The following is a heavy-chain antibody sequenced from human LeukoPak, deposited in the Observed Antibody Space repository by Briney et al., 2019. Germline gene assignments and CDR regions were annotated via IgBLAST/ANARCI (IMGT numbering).Heavy chain of an antibody. Sequence: GSSVKVSCKASGYTFTGYYMHWVRQAPGQGLEWMGWINPNSGGTNYAQKFQGRVTMTRDTSISTAYMELSRLRSDDTAVYYCAREAGYCSGGSCQGYFDYWGQGTLVTVSS. D-gene: IGHD2-15*01. CDR1: GYTFTGYY. V-gene: IGHV1-2*02. J-gene: IGHJ4*02. CDR3: AREAGYCSGGSCQGYFDY. CDR2: INPNSGGT.